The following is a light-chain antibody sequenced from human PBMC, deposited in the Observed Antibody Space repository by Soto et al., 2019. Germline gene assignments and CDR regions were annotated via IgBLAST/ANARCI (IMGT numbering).Light chain of an antibody. V-gene: IGLV2-14*01. Sequence: QSVLTQPASVSGSPGQSITISCTGTSSDLAIYNYVSWYQQQPGKAPKLMIYQVTNRPSGVSNRFSGSRSGNTASLTISGLQAEDEADYYCSSHTDSRNYVFGTGTKVTVL. CDR3: SSHTDSRNYV. CDR2: QVT. CDR1: SSDLAIYNY. J-gene: IGLJ1*01.